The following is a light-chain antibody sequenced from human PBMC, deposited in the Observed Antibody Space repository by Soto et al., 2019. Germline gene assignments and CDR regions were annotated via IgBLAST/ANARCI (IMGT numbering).Light chain of an antibody. CDR1: SSDVGGYIL. CDR2: DVN. CDR3: VSYAGGTYV. J-gene: IGLJ1*01. V-gene: IGLV2-8*01. Sequence: QSALTQPPSASLSPGQSVTISCTGTSSDVGGYILVSWYQQHPGKAPKLMIYDVNKRPSGAPDRFSGSKSDNTASLTVSGLQAEDEADYYCVSYAGGTYVFGTGTKVTVL.